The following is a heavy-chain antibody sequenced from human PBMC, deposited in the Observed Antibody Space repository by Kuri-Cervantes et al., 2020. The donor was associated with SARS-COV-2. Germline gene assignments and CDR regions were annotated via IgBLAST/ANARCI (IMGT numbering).Heavy chain of an antibody. V-gene: IGHV4-59*01. CDR2: IYYSGST. CDR3: ARGSSRGCSGGSCYWFYFDY. Sequence: GSLRLSCTVSGGSISSYYWSWIRQPPGKGLGWIGYIYYSGSTNYNPSLKSRVTISVDTSKNQFSLKLSSVTAADTAVYYCARGSSRGCSGGSCYWFYFDYWGQGTLVTVSS. CDR1: GGSISSYY. D-gene: IGHD2-15*01. J-gene: IGHJ4*02.